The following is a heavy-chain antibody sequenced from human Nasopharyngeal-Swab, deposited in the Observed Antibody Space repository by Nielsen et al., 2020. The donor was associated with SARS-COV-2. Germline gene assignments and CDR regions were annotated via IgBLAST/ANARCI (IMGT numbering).Heavy chain of an antibody. CDR2: ISAYNGNT. J-gene: IGHJ2*01. CDR3: ARFPAGGYYDSSGYYYWYFDL. Sequence: ASVKVSCKASGYTFTGYYMHWVRQAPGQGLEWMGWISAYNGNTNYAQKLQGRVTMTTDTSTSTAYMELRSLRSDDTAVYYCARFPAGGYYDSSGYYYWYFDLWGRGTLVTVSS. V-gene: IGHV1-18*04. D-gene: IGHD3-22*01. CDR1: GYTFTGYY.